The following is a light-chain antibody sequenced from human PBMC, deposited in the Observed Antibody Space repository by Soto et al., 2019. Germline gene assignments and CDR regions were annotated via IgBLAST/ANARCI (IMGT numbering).Light chain of an antibody. V-gene: IGKV1-5*01. Sequence: DIQMTQSPYTLSASVGDRVTITCRASQSIDNWLAWYQQKPGKAPKFLIYEASSLESGVPSRFSGSGSGTEFTLTISSLQPDDFATYYCQLYSNYPRTFGQGNKVEIK. CDR3: QLYSNYPRT. CDR2: EAS. J-gene: IGKJ1*01. CDR1: QSIDNW.